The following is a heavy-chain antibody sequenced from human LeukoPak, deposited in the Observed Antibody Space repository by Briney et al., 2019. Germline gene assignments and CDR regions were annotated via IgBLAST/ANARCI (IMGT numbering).Heavy chain of an antibody. V-gene: IGHV1-24*01. Sequence: ASVKVSCKVSGYTLTELSMHWVRQAPGKGLEWMGSFDPEDGETIYAQKFQGRVTMTEDTSTDTAYMELSSLRSEDTAVYYCATATRVGVVVPAAIQKYYYYYGMDVWGQGTTVTVSS. CDR2: FDPEDGET. D-gene: IGHD2-2*01. CDR3: ATATRVGVVVPAAIQKYYYYYGMDV. J-gene: IGHJ6*02. CDR1: GYTLTELS.